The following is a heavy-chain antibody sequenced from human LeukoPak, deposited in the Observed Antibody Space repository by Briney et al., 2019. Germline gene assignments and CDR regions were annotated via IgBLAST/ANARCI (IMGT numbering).Heavy chain of an antibody. J-gene: IGHJ4*02. CDR3: ARLDQWLASDY. CDR1: GGSISSYY. CDR2: IYYSGST. V-gene: IGHV4-59*08. Sequence: SETLSLTCTVSGGSISSYYWSWIRQPPGKGLEWIGYIYYSGSTNYNPSLKSRVTISVDTSKNQFSLKLSSVTAADTAVYYCARLDQWLASDYWGQGTLVTVSS. D-gene: IGHD6-19*01.